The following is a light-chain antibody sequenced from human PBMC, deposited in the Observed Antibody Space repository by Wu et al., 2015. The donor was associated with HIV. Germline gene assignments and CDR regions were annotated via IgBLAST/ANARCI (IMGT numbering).Light chain of an antibody. CDR1: QSIGRSQ. V-gene: IGKV3-20*01. Sequence: EIVLTQSPGTLSLSPGERATLSCRAGQSIGRSQLAWYQQKPGQPPRLLINGASNRAPGIPDRLSGSGSGTDFIFTISRLEPEDFAVYYCQQYGSSLITFGQGTRLEIK. CDR2: GAS. CDR3: QQYGSSLIT. J-gene: IGKJ5*01.